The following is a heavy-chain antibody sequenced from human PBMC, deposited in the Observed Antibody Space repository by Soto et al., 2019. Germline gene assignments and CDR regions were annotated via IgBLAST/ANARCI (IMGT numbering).Heavy chain of an antibody. D-gene: IGHD5-18*01. CDR3: ARGLNTAIFSGFDGWAPGFDY. J-gene: IGHJ4*02. CDR1: VGTFSSYA. V-gene: IGHV1-69*13. CDR2: IIPIFGTA. Sequence: SMKVSCKASVGTFSSYAISWVRQAPGQGLEWMGGIIPIFGTANYSQKFQGRVTITADESTSTAYMELSSLRSEDTAVCYCARGLNTAIFSGFDGWAPGFDYWGQGTLVTVSS.